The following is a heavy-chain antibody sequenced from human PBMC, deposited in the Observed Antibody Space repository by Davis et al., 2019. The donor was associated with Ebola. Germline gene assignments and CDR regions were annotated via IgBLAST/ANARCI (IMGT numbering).Heavy chain of an antibody. V-gene: IGHV1-18*01. CDR3: ASRGYCSSTSCRLGASDI. D-gene: IGHD2-2*01. Sequence: ASVKVSCKASGYSFKNYAISWVRQAPGQGLEWMGWISAYNGNTNYAQKVQGRVTMTTDTSTGTAYLDLRSLRSEDSAVYYCASRGYCSSTSCRLGASDIWGQGTEVTVSS. CDR1: GYSFKNYA. CDR2: ISAYNGNT. J-gene: IGHJ3*02.